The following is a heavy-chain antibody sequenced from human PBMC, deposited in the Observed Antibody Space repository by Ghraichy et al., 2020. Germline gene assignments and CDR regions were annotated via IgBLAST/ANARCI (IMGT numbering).Heavy chain of an antibody. CDR1: GFSLSNTRVG. D-gene: IGHD3-9*01. CDR3: ARIPYDTFDYGMDV. V-gene: IGHV2-26*01. CDR2: IFSNDEK. Sequence: SGPTLVKPTETLTLTCTVSGFSLSNTRVGVSWIRQPPGQALEWLAHIFSNDEKSCSTSLKSRLIIYKDTSKSQVVLTMTNMDPVDTATYYCARIPYDTFDYGMDVWGQGTTVTVSS. J-gene: IGHJ6*02.